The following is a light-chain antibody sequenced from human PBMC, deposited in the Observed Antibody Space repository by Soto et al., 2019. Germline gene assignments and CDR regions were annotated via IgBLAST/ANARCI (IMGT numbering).Light chain of an antibody. V-gene: IGKV3-20*01. CDR3: QQYRT. J-gene: IGKJ1*01. CDR2: GAS. Sequence: EIVLTQSPGTLSLSPGERATLSCRASQSVSSTYLAGYQQKPGQAPRLLIYGASSRATGIPDRFSGSGSATDFTLTISRLEPEDFALYYCQQYRTFGQGNKVEIK. CDR1: QSVSSTY.